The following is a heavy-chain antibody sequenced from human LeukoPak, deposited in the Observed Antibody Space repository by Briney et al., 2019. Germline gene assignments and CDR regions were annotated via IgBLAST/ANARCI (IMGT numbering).Heavy chain of an antibody. V-gene: IGHV3-23*01. CDR1: GFTFNRFW. CDR3: AKDNYYYGSGSYHGY. CDR2: ISGSGGST. Sequence: GGSLRLSCAASGFTFNRFWMSWVRQAPGKGLEWVSAISGSGGSTYYADSVKGRFTISRDNSKNTLYLQMNSLRAEDTAVYYCAKDNYYYGSGSYHGYWGQGTLVTVSS. J-gene: IGHJ4*02. D-gene: IGHD3-10*01.